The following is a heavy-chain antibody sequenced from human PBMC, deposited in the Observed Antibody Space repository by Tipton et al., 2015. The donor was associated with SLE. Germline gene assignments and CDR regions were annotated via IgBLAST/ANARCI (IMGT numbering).Heavy chain of an antibody. J-gene: IGHJ4*02. CDR3: ARGLWESGSWYYFDK. V-gene: IGHV4-61*09. Sequence: TLSLTCTVSGASISSGNYYWSWIRQPAGQGLEWIGHFFSSGSTKFNPSLKSRVTISLDTSKNHFSLQLTSVTAADTAVYYCARGLWESGSWYYFDKWGQGTLVTVSS. CDR2: FFSSGST. D-gene: IGHD3-16*01. CDR1: GASISSGNYY.